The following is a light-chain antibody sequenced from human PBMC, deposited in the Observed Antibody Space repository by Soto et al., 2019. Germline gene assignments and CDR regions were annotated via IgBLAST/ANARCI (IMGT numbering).Light chain of an antibody. CDR2: DVS. V-gene: IGLV2-14*01. CDR1: SSEVGGYNY. CDR3: SSYKSGSTPYV. J-gene: IGLJ1*01. Sequence: SVLTQPASVSGSPGQSITLSCTGTSSEVGGYNYVSWYQQHPGKAPRLMIYDVSDRPSGVSNRFSGSKSGNTASLTISGLQTEDEADYYCSSYKSGSTPYVFGTGTKVTVL.